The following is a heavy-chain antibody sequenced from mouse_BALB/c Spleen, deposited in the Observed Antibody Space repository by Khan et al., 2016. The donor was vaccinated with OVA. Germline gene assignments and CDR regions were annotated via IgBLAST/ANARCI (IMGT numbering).Heavy chain of an antibody. CDR3: ARPPYFSYAMDN. CDR2: INTYTGEP. CDR1: GHTFTNYG. D-gene: IGHD2-10*01. V-gene: IGHV9-3-1*01. J-gene: IGHJ4*01. Sequence: QIQLVQSGPELKKPGETVKISCKASGHTFTNYGMNWVKQAPGKGLKWIGWINTYTGEPTYADDFNGRFAFSLETSASTAYLQINNLKNEDTATYFCARPPYFSYAMDNWGQGTSVTGSS.